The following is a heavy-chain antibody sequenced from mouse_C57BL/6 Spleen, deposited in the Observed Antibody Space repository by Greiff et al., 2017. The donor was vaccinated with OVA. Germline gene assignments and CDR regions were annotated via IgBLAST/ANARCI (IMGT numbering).Heavy chain of an antibody. Sequence: VQLQQSGAELVKPGASVKLSCTASGFNIKNSYMHWVKQRPEQGLEWIGRIDPEDGKTTYAPKFKGKATLTADTSSNTAYLQLSSLTSEDTAVYYCAGNYGSGVYVAMDGWGQGTSVT. CDR1: GFNIKNSY. CDR2: IDPEDGKT. D-gene: IGHD1-1*01. CDR3: AGNYGSGVYVAMDG. J-gene: IGHJ4*01. V-gene: IGHV14-2*01.